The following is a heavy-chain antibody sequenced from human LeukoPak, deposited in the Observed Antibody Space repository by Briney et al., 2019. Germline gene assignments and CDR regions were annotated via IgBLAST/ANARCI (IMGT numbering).Heavy chain of an antibody. Sequence: GESLKISFKGSGYSFTSYWIGWVRQMPGKGLEWMGIIYPGDSDTRYSPSFQGQVTISADKSISTAYLQWSSLKASDTAMYYCARLTYYDFWSGYSSYSYYMDVWGKGTTVTVSS. CDR3: ARLTYYDFWSGYSSYSYYMDV. CDR2: IYPGDSDT. CDR1: GYSFTSYW. D-gene: IGHD3-3*01. J-gene: IGHJ6*03. V-gene: IGHV5-51*01.